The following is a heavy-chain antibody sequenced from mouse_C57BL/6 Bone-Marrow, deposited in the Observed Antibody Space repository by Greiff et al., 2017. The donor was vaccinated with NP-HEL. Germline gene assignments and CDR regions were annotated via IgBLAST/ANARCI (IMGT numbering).Heavy chain of an antibody. CDR1: GFSFNTYA. CDR3: VTGTGAMDD. J-gene: IGHJ4*01. Sequence: EVQLVESGGGLVQPKGSLKLSCAASGFSFNTYAMNWVRQAPGKGLEWVARIRSKSNNYATYYADSVKDRFTISRDESESMLYLQMNNLKTEDAAMYYGVTGTGAMDDWGQGTSVTVSS. D-gene: IGHD4-1*01. CDR2: IRSKSNNYAT. V-gene: IGHV10-1*01.